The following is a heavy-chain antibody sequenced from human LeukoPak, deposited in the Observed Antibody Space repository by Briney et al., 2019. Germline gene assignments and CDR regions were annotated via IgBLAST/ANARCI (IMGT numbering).Heavy chain of an antibody. D-gene: IGHD3-22*01. V-gene: IGHV3-66*02. CDR2: IYAGGST. J-gene: IGHJ4*02. CDR1: GLTVSDNY. CDR3: ARDRSYDSSGYPFDF. Sequence: GGSLRLSCAASGLTVSDNYMTWVRQAPGKGLEWVSVIYAGGSTFYADSVKGRFTIPRDNSKNTVYLQMNSLRAEDTAVYYCARDRSYDSSGYPFDFWGQGTLVTVSS.